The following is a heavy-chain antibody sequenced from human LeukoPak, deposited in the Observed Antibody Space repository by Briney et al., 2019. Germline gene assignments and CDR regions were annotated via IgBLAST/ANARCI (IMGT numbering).Heavy chain of an antibody. CDR3: ARDQDIVVPAAGGGY. CDR1: GYTFTGYY. CDR2: INPNSGDT. V-gene: IGHV1-2*02. Sequence: VASVKVSCKASGYTFTGYYLHWVRQAPGQGLEWMGWINPNSGDTNYAQKFQGRVTLTRDTSISTAYMELSRVISDNTAVYYCARDQDIVVPAAGGGYWGQGTLVTVSS. J-gene: IGHJ4*02. D-gene: IGHD2-2*01.